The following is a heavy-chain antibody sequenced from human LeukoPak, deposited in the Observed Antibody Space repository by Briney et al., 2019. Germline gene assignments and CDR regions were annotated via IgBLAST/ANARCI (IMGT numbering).Heavy chain of an antibody. CDR2: ISYDGSNK. V-gene: IGHV3-30-3*01. J-gene: IGHJ4*02. D-gene: IGHD3-10*01. CDR1: GFTFSSYA. Sequence: PGRSLRLSCAASGFTFSSYAMHWVRQAPGKGLEWVAVISYDGSNKYYADSVKGRFTISRDNSKNTLYLQMNSLRVEDTAIYYCAKDPLGSETLDYWGQGTLVTVSS. CDR3: AKDPLGSETLDY.